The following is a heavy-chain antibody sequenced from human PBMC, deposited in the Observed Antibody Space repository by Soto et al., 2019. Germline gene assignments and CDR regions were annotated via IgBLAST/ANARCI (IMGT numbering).Heavy chain of an antibody. V-gene: IGHV3-23*01. CDR3: AIGYSYAPFEP. D-gene: IGHD5-18*01. Sequence: VSLRLSCAASGFTFSSYAMSCVRQAPGKGLEWVSGISGSGDSTYYADSVKGRFTIYRDNSKNTLYLQMNSLRAEDTAVYYCAIGYSYAPFEPWGKGTLVTVSS. J-gene: IGHJ5*02. CDR2: ISGSGDST. CDR1: GFTFSSYA.